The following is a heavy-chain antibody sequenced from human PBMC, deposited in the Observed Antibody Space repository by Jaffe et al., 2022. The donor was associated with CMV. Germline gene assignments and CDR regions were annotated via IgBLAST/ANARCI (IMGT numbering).Heavy chain of an antibody. CDR3: AKGDGTINVLLWFGERSEHFDY. CDR1: GFTFSSYG. CDR2: ISYDGSNK. D-gene: IGHD3-10*01. Sequence: QVQLVESGGGVVQPGRSLRLSCAASGFTFSSYGMHWVRQAPGKGLEWVAVISYDGSNKYYADSVKGRFTISRDNSKNTLYLQMNSLRAEDTAVYYCAKGDGTINVLLWFGERSEHFDYWGQGTLVTVSS. J-gene: IGHJ4*02. V-gene: IGHV3-30*18.